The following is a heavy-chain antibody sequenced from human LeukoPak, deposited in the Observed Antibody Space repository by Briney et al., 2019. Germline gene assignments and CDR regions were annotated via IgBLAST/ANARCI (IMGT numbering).Heavy chain of an antibody. D-gene: IGHD3-9*01. CDR1: GFTFDDYA. Sequence: GRSLRLSCAASGFTFDDYAMHWVRQAPGKGLEWVSGISWNSGSIGYADSVKGRFTISRDNAKNSLYLQMNSLRAEDTALYYCAKDGGYDILTGHYNWFDPWGQGTLVTVSS. CDR3: AKDGGYDILTGHYNWFDP. CDR2: ISWNSGSI. V-gene: IGHV3-9*01. J-gene: IGHJ5*02.